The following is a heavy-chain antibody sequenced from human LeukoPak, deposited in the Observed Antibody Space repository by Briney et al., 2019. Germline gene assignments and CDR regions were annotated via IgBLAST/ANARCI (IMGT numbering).Heavy chain of an antibody. CDR2: ISSDGSKK. CDR1: GFTFSSFS. Sequence: GGSLRLSCAASGFTFSSFSIHWVRQALGEGLEWVAVISSDGSKKFYADSVKGRFTISRDNSKNTLYLQMNSLGPEDTAVYYCAREPHYYDSSGYYTPYTDYWGQGTLVTVSS. J-gene: IGHJ4*02. D-gene: IGHD3-22*01. CDR3: AREPHYYDSSGYYTPYTDY. V-gene: IGHV3-30-3*01.